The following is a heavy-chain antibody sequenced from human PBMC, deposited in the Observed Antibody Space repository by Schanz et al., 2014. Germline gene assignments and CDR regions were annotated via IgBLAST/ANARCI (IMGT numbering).Heavy chain of an antibody. CDR2: ITAYNGDT. CDR1: GYTFTSHG. D-gene: IGHD5-12*01. Sequence: QVQLVQSGSELKKPGASVKVSCKASGYTFTSHGISWVRQAPGQGLEWMGWITAYNGDTNYALKLQGRVTMTTDTSTSTSYMELTSLRFDDTAVYYCARDFSAYVGNYFDYWGQGTLVTVSS. V-gene: IGHV1-18*01. J-gene: IGHJ4*02. CDR3: ARDFSAYVGNYFDY.